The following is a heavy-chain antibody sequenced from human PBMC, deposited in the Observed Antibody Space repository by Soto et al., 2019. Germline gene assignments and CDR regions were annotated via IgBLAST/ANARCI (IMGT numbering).Heavy chain of an antibody. CDR2: INQEGSEK. Sequence: GGSMRLACADSGLSFSSYWMSWVRQAPGKGLEWVANINQEGSEKYYVDSVKGRFTISRDNAKNSLYLQMNSLRAEYTAVYYFASDLRVYCNYLNCFYPWGQRTLVTVSS. V-gene: IGHV3-7*01. CDR1: GLSFSSYW. J-gene: IGHJ5*02. D-gene: IGHD4-4*01. CDR3: ASDLRVYCNYLNCFYP.